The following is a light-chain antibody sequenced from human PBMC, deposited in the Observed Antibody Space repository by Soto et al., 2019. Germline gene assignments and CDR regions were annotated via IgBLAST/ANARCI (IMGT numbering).Light chain of an antibody. CDR2: DAS. V-gene: IGKV1-5*01. CDR1: QSISSW. CDR3: QQYNSYSPRT. J-gene: IGKJ1*01. Sequence: DIQMTQSPSTLSASVGDRVTITCRASQSISSWLAWYQQKPGKAPKLLIYDASSLESGVPSRFSGSGSGTEFTLTVSSLQPDDFATYYCQQYNSYSPRTFGQGTKVESK.